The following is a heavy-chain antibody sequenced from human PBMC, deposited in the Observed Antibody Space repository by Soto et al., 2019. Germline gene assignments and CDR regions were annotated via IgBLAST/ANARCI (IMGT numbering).Heavy chain of an antibody. V-gene: IGHV4-59*01. J-gene: IGHJ6*02. CDR3: ARDGPPTDYWGQGTLVTVSSGMDV. CDR2: IYYSGST. CDR1: GGSISSYY. Sequence: PSETLSLTCTVSGGSISSYYWSWIRQPPGKGLEWIGYIYYSGSTNYNPSLKSRVTISVDTSKNQFSLKLSSVTAADTAVYYCARDGPPTDYWGQGTLVTVSSGMDVWGQGATVTVSS. D-gene: IGHD7-27*01.